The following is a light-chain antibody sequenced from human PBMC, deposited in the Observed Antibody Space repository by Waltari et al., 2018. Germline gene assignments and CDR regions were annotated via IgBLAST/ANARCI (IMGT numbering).Light chain of an antibody. J-gene: IGKJ4*01. Sequence: DIVMTQSPDSLAVSLGERATIICKSSQSIFYSSTNKNYLAWYQQKPGQPPKLLIYWASTRESGVPDRFSGTGSGTDFTLTISSLQAGDVAVYYCQQFYSTPLTFGGGTKVEIK. CDR1: QSIFYSSTNKNY. CDR3: QQFYSTPLT. CDR2: WAS. V-gene: IGKV4-1*01.